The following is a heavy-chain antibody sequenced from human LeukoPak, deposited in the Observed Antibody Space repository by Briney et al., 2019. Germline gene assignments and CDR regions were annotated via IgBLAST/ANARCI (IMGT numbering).Heavy chain of an antibody. J-gene: IGHJ4*02. CDR3: ARVSYTLGYDY. D-gene: IGHD3-16*01. CDR1: GGSISSSAYF. Sequence: SETLSLTCSVSGGSISSSAYFWGWIRQPPGKGLEWIGSVYYSGSTYYNPSLKSRVTISVDTSKNQFSLKLSSVTAADTAVYYCARVSYTLGYDYWGQGTLVTVSS. CDR2: VYYSGST. V-gene: IGHV4-39*07.